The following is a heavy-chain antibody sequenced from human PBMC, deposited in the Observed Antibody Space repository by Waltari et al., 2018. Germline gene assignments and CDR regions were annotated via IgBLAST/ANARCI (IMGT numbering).Heavy chain of an antibody. CDR3: ASHRPGGYGMDV. D-gene: IGHD2-15*01. CDR2: ITSDGGRT. Sequence: EVQLVESGGGLVQPGGSLRLSCAASGFTFSSYWMHWVRQVPGKGLGWVSAITSDGGRTRYADSVKGRFTISKDNAKNTLYLQMNSRRADDTAVYYCASHRPGGYGMDVWGHGTTVTVSS. CDR1: GFTFSSYW. J-gene: IGHJ6*02. V-gene: IGHV3-74*01.